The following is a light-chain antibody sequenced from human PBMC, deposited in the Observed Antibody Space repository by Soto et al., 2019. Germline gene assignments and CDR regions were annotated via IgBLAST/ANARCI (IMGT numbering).Light chain of an antibody. CDR1: QGISNF. CDR2: GAT. Sequence: EIQMTQSPSSLSASVGDRDTITCRASQGISNFLAWYQQKPGKVPKLLIYGATTLQSGVPSRFSGSGSGTDFTLTITSLQSEDFATYYCQKYKNAPFTFGPGTKVDV. CDR3: QKYKNAPFT. J-gene: IGKJ3*01. V-gene: IGKV1-27*01.